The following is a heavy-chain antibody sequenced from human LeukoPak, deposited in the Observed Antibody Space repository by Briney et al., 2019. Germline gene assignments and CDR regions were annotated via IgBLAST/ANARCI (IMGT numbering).Heavy chain of an antibody. Sequence: GESLKVSCKGSGYSFTSYWIGWVRQAPGKGLEWVSAISGSGGSTYYADSVKGRFTISRDNSKNTLYLQMNSLRAEDTAVYYCAKVFTFGEFDAFDIWGQGTMVTVSS. D-gene: IGHD3-16*01. J-gene: IGHJ3*02. CDR2: ISGSGGST. V-gene: IGHV3-23*01. CDR1: GYSFTSYW. CDR3: AKVFTFGEFDAFDI.